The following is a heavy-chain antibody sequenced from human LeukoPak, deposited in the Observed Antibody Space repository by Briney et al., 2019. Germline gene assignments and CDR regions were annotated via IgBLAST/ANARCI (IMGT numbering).Heavy chain of an antibody. J-gene: IGHJ6*02. CDR3: VRISCTGNSCKPYSYYDMDV. D-gene: IGHD2-15*01. V-gene: IGHV3-33*01. CDR1: GFTFDTHG. CDR2: IWYDGSIK. Sequence: PGGSLRLSCAASGFTFDTHGMHWVRQAPGQGLEWVAIIWYDGSIKYYSDSVKGRFTISRDNSKNTMYLQMNSLRDEDTAVYYCVRISCTGNSCKPYSYYDMDVWGQGTTVTVSS.